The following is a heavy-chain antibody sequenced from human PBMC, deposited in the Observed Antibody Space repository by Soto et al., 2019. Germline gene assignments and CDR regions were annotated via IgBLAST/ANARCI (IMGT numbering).Heavy chain of an antibody. J-gene: IGHJ5*02. CDR2: IYHSGST. Sequence: QLQLQESGSGLVKPSQTLSLTCAVSGGSISSGGYSWSWIRQPPGKGLEWIGYIYHSGSTYYNPSLKSRVSISVDRSKNQFSLKLSSVTAADTAVYYCARDRGNEFWSGQNWFDPWGQGTLVTVSS. CDR3: ARDRGNEFWSGQNWFDP. CDR1: GGSISSGGYS. V-gene: IGHV4-30-2*01. D-gene: IGHD3-3*01.